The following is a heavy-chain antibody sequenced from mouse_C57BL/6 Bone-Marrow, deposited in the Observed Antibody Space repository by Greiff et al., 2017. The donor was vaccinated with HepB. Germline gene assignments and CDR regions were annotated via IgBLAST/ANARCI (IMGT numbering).Heavy chain of an antibody. CDR3: ARSQTAQAPQFAY. CDR2: INPNNGGT. D-gene: IGHD3-2*02. CDR1: GYTFTDYY. Sequence: EVKLQQSGPELVKPGASVKISCKASGYTFTDYYMNWVKQSHGKSLEWIGDINPNNGGTSYNQKFKGKATLTVDKSSSTAYMELRSLTSEDSAVYYCARSQTAQAPQFAYWGQGTLVTVSA. V-gene: IGHV1-26*01. J-gene: IGHJ3*01.